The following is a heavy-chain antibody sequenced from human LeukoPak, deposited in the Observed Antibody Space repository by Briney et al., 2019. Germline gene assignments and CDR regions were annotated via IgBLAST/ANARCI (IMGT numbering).Heavy chain of an antibody. D-gene: IGHD6-19*01. V-gene: IGHV3-23*01. Sequence: PGGSLRLSCVASGFTFNTYAIYWVRQAPGRGLEGVSGICGSGGCTYYADSVKGRFTISRDNSKNTVYLQMNSLTADDTAVYYCAKTTVGYSSGRYPGWPADCWGQGTLVTVSS. CDR1: GFTFNTYA. CDR3: AKTTVGYSSGRYPGWPADC. J-gene: IGHJ4*02. CDR2: ICGSGGCT.